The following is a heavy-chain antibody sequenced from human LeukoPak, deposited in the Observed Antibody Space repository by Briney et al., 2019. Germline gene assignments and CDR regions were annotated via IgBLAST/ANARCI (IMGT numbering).Heavy chain of an antibody. CDR3: ARDGPADTDY. CDR1: GFTFSSYA. V-gene: IGHV3-21*01. Sequence: TGGSLRLSCAAPGFTFSSYAMSWVRQAPGKGLEWVSSISSSSSYIYYADSVKGRFTISRDNAKNSLYLQMNSLRAEDTAVYYCARDGPADTDYWGQGTLVTVSS. D-gene: IGHD6-25*01. J-gene: IGHJ4*02. CDR2: ISSSSSYI.